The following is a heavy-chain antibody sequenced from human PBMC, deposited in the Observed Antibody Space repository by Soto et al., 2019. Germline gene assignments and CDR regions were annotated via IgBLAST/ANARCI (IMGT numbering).Heavy chain of an antibody. D-gene: IGHD3-3*01. CDR3: ATGGFHDFWSGYDYDFDY. J-gene: IGHJ4*02. CDR1: GYSFTSYW. CDR2: IYPGDSDT. Sequence: EVQLVQAGAEVKKPGESLKISCKGSGYSFTSYWIGWVRQMPGKGLEWMGSIYPGDSDTRYSPSFQGQVTISADKSISNAYLQWSSLKSTDTAMYYYATGGFHDFWSGYDYDFDYWGQGTLVTVSS. V-gene: IGHV5-51*03.